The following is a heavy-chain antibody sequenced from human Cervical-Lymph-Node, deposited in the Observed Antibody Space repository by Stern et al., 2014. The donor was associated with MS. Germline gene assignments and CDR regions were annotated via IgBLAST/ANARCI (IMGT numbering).Heavy chain of an antibody. V-gene: IGHV1-46*03. CDR1: GYTFTSYY. CDR2: INPSGGST. Sequence: VQLVESGAEVKKPGASGKVSCKAYGYTFTSYYMNWVRQAPGQGLEWMGIINPSGGSTSYAQKFQVRVTMTRDTSTSTVYMELSSLRSEDTAVYYCATDSGYRSPNYGMDVWGQGTTVTVSS. D-gene: IGHD5-12*01. J-gene: IGHJ6*02. CDR3: ATDSGYRSPNYGMDV.